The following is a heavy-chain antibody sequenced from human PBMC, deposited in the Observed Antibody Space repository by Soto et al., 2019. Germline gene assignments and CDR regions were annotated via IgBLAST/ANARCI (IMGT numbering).Heavy chain of an antibody. CDR1: GGSISSYY. CDR3: ARDASTGDAFDI. D-gene: IGHD1-1*01. CDR2: IYYSGST. V-gene: IGHV4-59*01. Sequence: PSETLSLTCTVSGGSISSYYWSWIRQPPGKGLEWIGYIYYSGSTNYNPSLKSRVTISVDTSKNQFSLKLSSVTAADTAVYYCARDASTGDAFDIWGQGTMVTVS. J-gene: IGHJ3*02.